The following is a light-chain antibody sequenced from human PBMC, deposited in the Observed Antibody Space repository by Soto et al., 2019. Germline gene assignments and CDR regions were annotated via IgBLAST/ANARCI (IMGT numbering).Light chain of an antibody. CDR1: SSDVGNYIF. J-gene: IGLJ1*01. Sequence: QSALTQPASVSGSPGQSITISCTGTSSDVGNYIFVSWYRQHPGKAPKLMIYDINNRPSGVSNRFSGSKSGNTASLTISGLQAEDEADYYCVSYTTSASYVFGPGTKSPS. CDR2: DIN. V-gene: IGLV2-14*01. CDR3: VSYTTSASYV.